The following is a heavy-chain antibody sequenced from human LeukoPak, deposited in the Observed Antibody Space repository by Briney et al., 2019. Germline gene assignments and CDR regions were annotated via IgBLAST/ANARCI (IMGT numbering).Heavy chain of an antibody. J-gene: IGHJ5*02. CDR2: IIPIFGTA. V-gene: IGHV1-69*13. D-gene: IGHD2-2*01. Sequence: SVKVSCKASGGTFSSYAISWVRQAPGQGLEWMGGIIPIFGTANYAQKFQGRVTITADESTSTAYMELSSLRSEDTAVYYCARTLVVPAAKDNWFDPWGQGTLVTVSS. CDR1: GGTFSSYA. CDR3: ARTLVVPAAKDNWFDP.